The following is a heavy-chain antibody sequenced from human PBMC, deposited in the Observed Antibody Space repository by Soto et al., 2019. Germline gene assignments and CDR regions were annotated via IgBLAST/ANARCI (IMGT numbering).Heavy chain of an antibody. J-gene: IGHJ6*02. CDR3: ARQNPPGYYHYVIDV. CDR2: IYYSGST. Sequence: SETLTLTCPVSGGSISSVGYYWNWIRQHPGKGLEWIGYIYYSGSTYYNPSLKSRVTISVDTSKNQFSLKLSSVTAADTAVYYCARQNPPGYYHYVIDVWGRGSSVTVAS. V-gene: IGHV4-31*03. CDR1: GGSISSVGYY.